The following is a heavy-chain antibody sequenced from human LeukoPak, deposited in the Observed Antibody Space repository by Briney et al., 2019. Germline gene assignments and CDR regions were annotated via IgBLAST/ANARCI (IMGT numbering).Heavy chain of an antibody. D-gene: IGHD6-13*01. J-gene: IGHJ4*02. CDR1: GGSISSGGYS. V-gene: IGHV4-30-2*01. CDR3: ARGIAAAVDY. Sequence: PSQTLSLTCAVSGGSISSGGYSWSWIRQPPGKGLEWIGYIYHSGSTYYNPSLKSRVTISVDRSKNQFSLKLSSVTAADTAVYYCARGIAAAVDYWGQGTLVIVSS. CDR2: IYHSGST.